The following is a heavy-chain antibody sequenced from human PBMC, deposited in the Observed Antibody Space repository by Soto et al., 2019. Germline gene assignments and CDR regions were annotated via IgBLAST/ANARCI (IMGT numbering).Heavy chain of an antibody. V-gene: IGHV3-23*01. Sequence: EVQLLESGGGLVQPGGSLRLACATSGFTFSSYAMTWVRQAPGKGLEWVSTFNGNGGSTYYADSVKGRCTISRDNSNNTLYLQMDSLRAEDTAIYYCAKDNSLHWFDPWGQGTLVTVSS. CDR3: AKDNSLHWFDP. D-gene: IGHD2-15*01. CDR2: FNGNGGST. J-gene: IGHJ5*02. CDR1: GFTFSSYA.